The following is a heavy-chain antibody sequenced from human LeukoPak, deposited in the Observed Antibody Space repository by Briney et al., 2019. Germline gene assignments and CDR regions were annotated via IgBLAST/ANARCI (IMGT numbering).Heavy chain of an antibody. Sequence: ASVKVSCKGSGYTCNSYGIGWVRQAPGQGLEWMGWISAYNGNTNYAQKLQGRVTMTTDTSTSTAYMELRSLRSDDTAVYYCARAHYSSADYWGQGTLVTVSS. D-gene: IGHD6-19*01. V-gene: IGHV1-18*04. CDR2: ISAYNGNT. CDR1: GYTCNSYG. CDR3: ARAHYSSADY. J-gene: IGHJ4*02.